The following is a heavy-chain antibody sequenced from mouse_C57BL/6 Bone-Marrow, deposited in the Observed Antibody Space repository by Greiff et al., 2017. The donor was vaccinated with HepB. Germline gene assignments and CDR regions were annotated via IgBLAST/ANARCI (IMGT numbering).Heavy chain of an antibody. J-gene: IGHJ4*01. CDR3: LYDYDDAMDY. Sequence: EVKLMESGAELVRPGASVKLSCTASGFNIKDDYMHWVKQRPEQGLEWIGWINPENGDTEYASKFQGKATITADTSSNTAYLQLSSLTSEDTAVYYCLYDYDDAMDYWGQGTSVTVSS. V-gene: IGHV14-4*01. D-gene: IGHD2-4*01. CDR2: INPENGDT. CDR1: GFNIKDDY.